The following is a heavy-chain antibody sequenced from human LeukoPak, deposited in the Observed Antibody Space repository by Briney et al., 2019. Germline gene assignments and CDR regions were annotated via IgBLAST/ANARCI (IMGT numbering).Heavy chain of an antibody. D-gene: IGHD6-13*01. CDR1: GFTFDDYA. V-gene: IGHV3-23*01. J-gene: IGHJ4*02. Sequence: GGSLRLSCAASGFTFDDYAMHWVRQAPGKGLEWVSAISGSGGSTYYADSVKCRFTISRDDSKNTLYLQMNSLRAEDTAVYYCAKGIAAAGMYYFDYWGQGTLVTVSS. CDR3: AKGIAAAGMYYFDY. CDR2: ISGSGGST.